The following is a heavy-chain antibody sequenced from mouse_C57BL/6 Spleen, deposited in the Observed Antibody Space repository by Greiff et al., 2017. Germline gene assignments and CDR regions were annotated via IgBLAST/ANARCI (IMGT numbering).Heavy chain of an antibody. J-gene: IGHJ2*01. CDR3: ARWGDNNGSSYVAY. CDR2: LYPGSGST. CDR1: GYTFTSYW. D-gene: IGHD1-1*01. Sequence: QVQLQQPGAELVKPGASVKMSCKASGYTFTSYWINWVKQRPGQGLEWIGDLYPGSGSTNSNEKFKRKATLTVDTSSSTAYMQLGSRRSEDAAVYYCARWGDNNGSSYVAYWGQGTTLTVSS. V-gene: IGHV1-55*01.